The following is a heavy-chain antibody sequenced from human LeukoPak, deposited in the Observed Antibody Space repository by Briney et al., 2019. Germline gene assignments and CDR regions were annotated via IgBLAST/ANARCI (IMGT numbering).Heavy chain of an antibody. J-gene: IGHJ4*02. CDR1: GFSFSRYW. D-gene: IGHD3-3*01. CDR3: ARVADYDFLSGYYSPFDH. V-gene: IGHV3-7*01. CDR2: IKGDESDD. Sequence: GGSLRLSCAASGFSFSRYWMTWFRQAPGKGLEWVANIKGDESDDHYVASVRGRFTISRDNAKRSLYLQMNNLRAEDKGVYYCARVADYDFLSGYYSPFDHWGQGVLVIVSS.